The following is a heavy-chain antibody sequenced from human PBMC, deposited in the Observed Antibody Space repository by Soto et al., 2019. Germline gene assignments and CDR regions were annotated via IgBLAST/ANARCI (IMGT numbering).Heavy chain of an antibody. J-gene: IGHJ1*01. CDR3: ASGHAWGVILAL. CDR1: GASINSGGYY. CDR2: IYFSGST. D-gene: IGHD3-16*01. V-gene: IGHV4-31*03. Sequence: SETLSLTCTVSGASINSGGYYWSWVRQLPGKGLEWIGYIYFSGSTYYNPSLESRVTIPLDTSQNQFSLRLTSVIAADTAVYYSASGHAWGVILALCGQGTLVTV.